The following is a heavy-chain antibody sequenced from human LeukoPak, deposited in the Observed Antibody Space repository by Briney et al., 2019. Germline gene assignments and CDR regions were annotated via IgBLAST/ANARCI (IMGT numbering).Heavy chain of an antibody. J-gene: IGHJ4*02. V-gene: IGHV3-53*01. CDR1: GVTVITND. Sequence: GGSLRLSCAASGVTVITNDMTWVRQAPGKGLEWVSVLYSDGNTTYADSVQGRFTISRDNSKNTLYLEMNSLSPDDTAVYYCARGVEPLAANTLAYWGQGTLVTVSS. D-gene: IGHD1-14*01. CDR3: ARGVEPLAANTLAY. CDR2: LYSDGNT.